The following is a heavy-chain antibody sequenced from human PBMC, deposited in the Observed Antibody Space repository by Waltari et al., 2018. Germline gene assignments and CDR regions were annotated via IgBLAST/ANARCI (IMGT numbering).Heavy chain of an antibody. CDR3: ASFYSSAYAFDY. CDR2: INHSGST. Sequence: QVQLQQWGAGLLKPSETLSLTCAVYGGSFSGYYWSWIRQPPGKGLEWIGEINHSGSTNYNPSLKSRVTISVDTSKNQFSLKLSSVTAADTAVYYCASFYSSAYAFDYWGQGTLVTVSS. V-gene: IGHV4-34*01. J-gene: IGHJ4*02. D-gene: IGHD6-19*01. CDR1: GGSFSGYY.